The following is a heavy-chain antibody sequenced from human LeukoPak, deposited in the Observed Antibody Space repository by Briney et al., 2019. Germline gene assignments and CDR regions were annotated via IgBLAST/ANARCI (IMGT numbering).Heavy chain of an antibody. D-gene: IGHD4-17*01. CDR1: GFTFSSYS. Sequence: GGSLRLSCAASGFTFSSYSMNWVRQAPGKGLEWVSGISWNSGSIGYADSVKGRFTISRDNAKNSLYLQMNSLRAEDTALYYCAKGRRTTVSNFFDYWGQGTLVTVSS. V-gene: IGHV3-9*01. CDR2: ISWNSGSI. J-gene: IGHJ4*02. CDR3: AKGRRTTVSNFFDY.